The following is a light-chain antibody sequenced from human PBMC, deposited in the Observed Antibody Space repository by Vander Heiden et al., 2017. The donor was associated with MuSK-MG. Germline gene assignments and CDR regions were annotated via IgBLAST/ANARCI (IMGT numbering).Light chain of an antibody. V-gene: IGLV1-47*03. J-gene: IGLJ2*01. Sequence: QSVLTQPPSVSGPPGQRVTVSCSGSISSIGSNYVYWYRQLPGTAPKLIIYKNNQRPSGVPDRFSGSKSGTAASLAISGLWSEDEADYHCAAWDDSMRGVVFGGGTKLTVL. CDR2: KNN. CDR3: AAWDDSMRGVV. CDR1: ISSIGSNY.